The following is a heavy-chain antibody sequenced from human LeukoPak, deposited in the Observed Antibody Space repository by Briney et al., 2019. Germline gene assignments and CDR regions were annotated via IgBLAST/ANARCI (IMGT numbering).Heavy chain of an antibody. V-gene: IGHV3-11*01. CDR3: ARRPAAGRCFDY. J-gene: IGHJ4*02. CDR2: ISSGGSSI. D-gene: IGHD6-13*01. CDR1: GFTFSDYH. Sequence: GGSLRLSCAVSGFTFSDYHMSWIRQAPGKGLEWVSHISSGGSSISHADSVKGRFTISRDNAENSLYLQMNSLRAEDTAVYYCARRPAAGRCFDYWGQGTLVTVSS.